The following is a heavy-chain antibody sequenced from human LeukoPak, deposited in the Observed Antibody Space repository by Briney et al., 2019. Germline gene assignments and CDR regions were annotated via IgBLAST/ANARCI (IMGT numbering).Heavy chain of an antibody. D-gene: IGHD4-23*01. J-gene: IGHJ5*02. CDR1: GYSFTSHY. CDR3: ARDNSIHERGWWFDP. Sequence: ASVKVSCKASGYSFTSHYMHWVRQAPGQGLEWMGLINPRGTSTIYAEKFQGRIIMTRDRSTTTDYMELSSLKSDDPAVYYCARDNSIHERGWWFDPWGQGTLVTVSS. CDR2: INPRGTST. V-gene: IGHV1-46*01.